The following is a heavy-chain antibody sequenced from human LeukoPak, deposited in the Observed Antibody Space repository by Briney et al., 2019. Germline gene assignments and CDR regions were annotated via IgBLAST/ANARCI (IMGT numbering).Heavy chain of an antibody. V-gene: IGHV3-23*01. CDR2: ISGSGGST. J-gene: IGHJ4*02. CDR1: GFTFSSYA. D-gene: IGHD6-13*01. CDR3: ATRGAAAGTFDY. Sequence: QPGGSLRLSCAASGFTFSSYAMSWVRQAPGKGLEWVSAISGSGGSTYYADSVKGRFTISRDNSKNTLYLQMNSLRAEDTAVYYCATRGAAAGTFDYWGQGTLVTVSS.